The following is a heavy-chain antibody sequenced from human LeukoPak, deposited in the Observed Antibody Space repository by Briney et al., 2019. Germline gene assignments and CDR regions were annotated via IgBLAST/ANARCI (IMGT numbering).Heavy chain of an antibody. CDR3: ARDQYEYCSSTSCPSDY. D-gene: IGHD2-2*01. Sequence: VASVKVSCKASGYTFTGYFMHWVRQAPGQGLEWMGWINPHSGGTNYAQKFQGRVTMTRDTSISTAYMELSRLRSDDTAVYYCARDQYEYCSSTSCPSDYWGQGTLVTVSS. CDR2: INPHSGGT. CDR1: GYTFTGYF. J-gene: IGHJ4*02. V-gene: IGHV1-2*02.